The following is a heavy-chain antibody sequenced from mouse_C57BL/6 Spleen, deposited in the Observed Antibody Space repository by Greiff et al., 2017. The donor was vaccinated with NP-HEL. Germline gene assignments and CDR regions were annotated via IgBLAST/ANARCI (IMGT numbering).Heavy chain of an antibody. CDR2: ISYDGSN. Sequence: EVKLVESGPGLVKPSQSLSLTCSVTGYSITSGYYWNWIRQFPGNKLEWMGYISYDGSNNYNPSLKNRISITRDTSKNQFFLKLNSVTTEDTATYYCARGDYYSYYFDYWGQGTTLTVSS. D-gene: IGHD2-12*01. V-gene: IGHV3-6*01. J-gene: IGHJ2*01. CDR3: ARGDYYSYYFDY. CDR1: GYSITSGYY.